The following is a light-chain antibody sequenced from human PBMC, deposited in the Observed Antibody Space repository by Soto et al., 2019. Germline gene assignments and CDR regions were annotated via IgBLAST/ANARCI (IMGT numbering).Light chain of an antibody. J-gene: IGKJ4*01. V-gene: IGKV3D-20*01. CDR2: DAS. CDR1: QSVRNNF. CDR3: QQYGRSPNT. Sequence: IVLTQSPATLSLSPGERASLSCGASQSVRNNFFAWYQHKPGLAPSLLIYDASSRATGIPDRFSGSGSGTNFTLTISRLEPEDFAVYYCQQYGRSPNTFGGGPKVEVK.